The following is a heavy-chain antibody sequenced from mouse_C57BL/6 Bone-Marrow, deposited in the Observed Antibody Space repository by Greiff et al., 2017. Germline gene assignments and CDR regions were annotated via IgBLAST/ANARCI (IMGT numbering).Heavy chain of an antibody. CDR3: ARGYYGSSVFAY. CDR2: IYPGGGYT. D-gene: IGHD1-1*01. CDR1: GYTFTNYW. Sequence: VQLQQSGAELVRPGTSVKMSCKASGYTFTNYWIGWAKQRPGHGLEWIGDIYPGGGYTNYNEKFKGKATLTADKSSNTAYMQLSSLTTEDSAIYYCARGYYGSSVFAYWGQGTLVTVSA. V-gene: IGHV1-63*01. J-gene: IGHJ3*01.